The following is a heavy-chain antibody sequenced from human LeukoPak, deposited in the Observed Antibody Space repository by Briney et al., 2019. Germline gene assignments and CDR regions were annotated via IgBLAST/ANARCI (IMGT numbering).Heavy chain of an antibody. J-gene: IGHJ4*02. CDR2: IKSKTDGGTT. CDR1: GFTFSYAW. CDR3: TSGLYYDSWSDLFDY. V-gene: IGHV3-15*01. Sequence: PGGSLRLSCAASGFTFSYAWMSWVRQAPGKWLEWVGRIKSKTDGGTTDYAAPVKGRFTISRDDSKSIAYLQMNSLKTEDTAVYYCTSGLYYDSWSDLFDYWGQGTLVTVSS. D-gene: IGHD3-3*01.